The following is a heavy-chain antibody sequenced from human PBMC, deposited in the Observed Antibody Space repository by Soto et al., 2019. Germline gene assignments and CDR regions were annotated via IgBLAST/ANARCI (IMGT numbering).Heavy chain of an antibody. D-gene: IGHD6-19*01. CDR3: ARTSPVAGGFDY. CDR1: GGSISDYY. CDR2: IYHTT. V-gene: IGHV4-59*01. Sequence: QVQLQESGPGLVKPSETLSLTCTVSGGSISDYYWSWIRQPPGKGLEWIGYIYHTTNYNPSLKSRVTISVNTSKNQFSLKVTSVTAVDTAVYYCARTSPVAGGFDYWGQGTLVTVSS. J-gene: IGHJ4*02.